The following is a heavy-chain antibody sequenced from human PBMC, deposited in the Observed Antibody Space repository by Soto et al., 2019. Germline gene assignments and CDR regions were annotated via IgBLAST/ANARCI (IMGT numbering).Heavy chain of an antibody. CDR3: TRRAGYIDY. Sequence: GESLKISCNASGYNLTSYWIGWVRQRPGKGLEWMGIVYPGDSDTRYNPSFRGQVTISVDRSTSTAYLQWSSLKASDTAMYYCTRRAGYIDYWGQGTLVTVSS. CDR2: VYPGDSDT. D-gene: IGHD6-13*01. V-gene: IGHV5-51*01. CDR1: GYNLTSYW. J-gene: IGHJ4*02.